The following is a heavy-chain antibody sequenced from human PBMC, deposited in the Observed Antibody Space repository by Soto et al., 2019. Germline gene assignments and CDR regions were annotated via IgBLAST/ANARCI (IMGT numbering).Heavy chain of an antibody. V-gene: IGHV4-59*01. Sequence: WETLSLTCTVSGGSSNSYYWSWIRQPPGKGLEWIGYVYNSGSTYYNPSLKSRVTISLDTSKNQFSLYLNSMTAVDTATYFCAQRSPIYGSLAYWGQGTLVTVSS. CDR2: VYNSGST. CDR1: GGSSNSYY. D-gene: IGHD3-10*01. J-gene: IGHJ4*02. CDR3: AQRSPIYGSLAY.